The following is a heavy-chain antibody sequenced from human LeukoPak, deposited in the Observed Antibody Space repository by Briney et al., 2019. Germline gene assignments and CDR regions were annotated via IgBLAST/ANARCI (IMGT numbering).Heavy chain of an antibody. CDR3: ARRVVRGVISY. J-gene: IGHJ4*02. D-gene: IGHD3-10*01. CDR1: GGSISSSSYY. Sequence: SETLSLTCTVSGGSISSSSYYWGWIRQPPGKGLEWIATISYSGSTYYNPSLKSRVTISVDTSQNQFSLKLSSVTAADTAVYYCARRVVRGVISYWGQGTLVTVSS. V-gene: IGHV4-39*07. CDR2: ISYSGST.